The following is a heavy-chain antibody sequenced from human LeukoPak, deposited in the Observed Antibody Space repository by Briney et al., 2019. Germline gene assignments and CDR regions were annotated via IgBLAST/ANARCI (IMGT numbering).Heavy chain of an antibody. CDR1: GFTFSSYA. D-gene: IGHD6-19*01. CDR3: AKPMLPVAGVNYFDY. V-gene: IGHV3-23*01. Sequence: GGSLRLSCAASGFTFSSYAMSWVRQAPGKGLEWVSAISGSGDSTYYGDSVKGRFTISRDNAKNSLYLQMNSLRAEDTAVYYCAKPMLPVAGVNYFDYWGQGTLVTVSS. J-gene: IGHJ4*02. CDR2: ISGSGDST.